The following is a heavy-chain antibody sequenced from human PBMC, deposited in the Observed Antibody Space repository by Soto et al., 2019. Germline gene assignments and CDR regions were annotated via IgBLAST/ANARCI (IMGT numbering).Heavy chain of an antibody. V-gene: IGHV1-46*01. D-gene: IGHD2-2*01. Sequence: ASVKVSCKASVYTFTSYYIHGVRQAPGQGLEWMGIINPSGGSTSYAQKFQGRVTMTRDTSTSTAHMELNSLRAEDTAAYYCARAGIVLVPAAMGYYGMDVWGQGTTVTVSS. CDR1: VYTFTSYY. J-gene: IGHJ6*01. CDR3: ARAGIVLVPAAMGYYGMDV. CDR2: INPSGGST.